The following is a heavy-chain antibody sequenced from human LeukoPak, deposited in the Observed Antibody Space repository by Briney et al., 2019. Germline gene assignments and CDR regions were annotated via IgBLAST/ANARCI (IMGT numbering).Heavy chain of an antibody. J-gene: IGHJ4*02. Sequence: GGSLSLSCAVSGFSFSNAWMSWVRQPPGEGLEWVGRINSKTDAGKTDYAAPVKGRFTISGDDSKNTRYPQMNSLKPEDTAVYYCTRDWGAGTDTAGRYWGQGTLVTVSS. V-gene: IGHV3-15*01. CDR1: GFSFSNAW. CDR3: TRDWGAGTDTAGRY. D-gene: IGHD6-13*01. CDR2: INSKTDAGKT.